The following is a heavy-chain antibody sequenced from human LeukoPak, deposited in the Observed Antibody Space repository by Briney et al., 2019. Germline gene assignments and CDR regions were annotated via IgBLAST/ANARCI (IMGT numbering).Heavy chain of an antibody. J-gene: IGHJ5*02. CDR3: ARHAYGSGSPRYWFDP. V-gene: IGHV5-51*01. D-gene: IGHD3-10*01. CDR1: GYSFTSYW. Sequence: GESLKISCKGSGYSFTSYWIGWVRQMPGKGLGWMGIIYPGDSDTRYSPSFQGQVTISADKSISTAYLQWSSLKASDTAMYYCARHAYGSGSPRYWFDPWGQGTLVTVSS. CDR2: IYPGDSDT.